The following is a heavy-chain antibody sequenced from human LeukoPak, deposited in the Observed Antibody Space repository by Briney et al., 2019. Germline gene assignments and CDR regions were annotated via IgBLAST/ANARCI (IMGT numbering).Heavy chain of an antibody. CDR3: ARDKNWGYDSSGYYVY. D-gene: IGHD3-22*01. Sequence: GGSLRLSCAASGFTFSSYAMHWVRQAPSKGLEWVAVISYDGSNKYYADSVKGRFTISRDNSKNTLYLQMNSLRAEDTAVYYCARDKNWGYDSSGYYVYWGQGTLVTVSS. V-gene: IGHV3-30-3*01. CDR1: GFTFSSYA. CDR2: ISYDGSNK. J-gene: IGHJ4*02.